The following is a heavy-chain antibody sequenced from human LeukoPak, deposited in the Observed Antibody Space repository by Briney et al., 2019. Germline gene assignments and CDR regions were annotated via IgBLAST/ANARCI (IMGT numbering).Heavy chain of an antibody. Sequence: PPETLSLTCTVSGYSISSGYYWGWIRQPPGKGLEWIGSIYHSGSTYYNPSLKSRVTMSVDTSKNQSSLKLSSVTAADTAVYYCARAEYYYDSSGYSAYDRWGQGTLVTVSS. CDR2: IYHSGST. J-gene: IGHJ4*02. D-gene: IGHD3-22*01. CDR1: GYSISSGYY. V-gene: IGHV4-38-2*02. CDR3: ARAEYYYDSSGYSAYDR.